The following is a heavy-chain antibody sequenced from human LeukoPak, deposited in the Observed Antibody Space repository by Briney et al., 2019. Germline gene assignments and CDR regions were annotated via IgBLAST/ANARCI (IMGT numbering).Heavy chain of an antibody. CDR1: GGTFSSYT. CDR2: IIPMFGSA. V-gene: IGHV1-69*13. J-gene: IGHJ3*02. Sequence: SVKVSCKASGGTFSSYTFTWVRQAPGQGLEWMGGIIPMFGSANSAQKFQGRVTITADESTSTAYMELSSLRSEDTAVYYCATTYYYDRWGRAFDIWGQGTMVTVSS. CDR3: ATTYYYDRWGRAFDI. D-gene: IGHD3-22*01.